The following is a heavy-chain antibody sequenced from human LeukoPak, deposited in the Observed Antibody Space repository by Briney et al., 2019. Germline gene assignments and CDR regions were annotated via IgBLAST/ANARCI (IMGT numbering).Heavy chain of an antibody. CDR1: GGSISSYY. V-gene: IGHV4-59*12. Sequence: PSETLSLTCTVSGGSISSYYWSWIRQPPGKGLEWIGYIYYSGSTNYNPSLKSRVTISLDTSQKQFSLRLSSVTAADTAVYYCARGLYLTTRGGAAAGFLDYWGQGTLVTVSS. CDR3: ARGLYLTTRGGAAAGFLDY. D-gene: IGHD6-13*01. J-gene: IGHJ4*02. CDR2: IYYSGST.